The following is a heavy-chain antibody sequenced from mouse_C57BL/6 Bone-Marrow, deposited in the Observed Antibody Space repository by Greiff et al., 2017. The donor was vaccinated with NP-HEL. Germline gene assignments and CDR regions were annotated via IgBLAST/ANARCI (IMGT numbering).Heavy chain of an antibody. CDR2: IYPRSGNT. J-gene: IGHJ1*03. V-gene: IGHV1-81*01. Sequence: QVQLKQSGAELARPGASVKLSCKASGYTFTSYGISWVKQRTGQGLEWIGEIYPRSGNTYYNEKFKGKATLTADKSSSTAYMELRSLTSEDSAVYFCARGDGNNWYFDVWGTGTTVTVSS. D-gene: IGHD2-1*01. CDR3: ARGDGNNWYFDV. CDR1: GYTFTSYG.